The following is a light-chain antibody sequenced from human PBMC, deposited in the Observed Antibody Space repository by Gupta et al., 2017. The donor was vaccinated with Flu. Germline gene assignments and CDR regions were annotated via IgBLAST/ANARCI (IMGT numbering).Light chain of an antibody. CDR3: HAYDKSRSDLYV. Sequence: QSVLTQPPSVSGAPGQRLTISCTGTSSNIGANYDVHWYQQLPGTAPNLLLIGNTYRHSGGTDRFSGSKSGTSASMIITDLQAEEEADYYCHAYDKSRSDLYVFGTGTKVTV. CDR1: SSNIGANYD. CDR2: GNT. J-gene: IGLJ1*01. V-gene: IGLV1-40*01.